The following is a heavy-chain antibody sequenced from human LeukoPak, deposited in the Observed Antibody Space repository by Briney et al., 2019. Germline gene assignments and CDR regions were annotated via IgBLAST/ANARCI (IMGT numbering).Heavy chain of an antibody. CDR2: INHSGST. Sequence: SETLSLTCAVYGESFSGYYRSWIRQPPGKGLEWIGEINHSGSTNYNPSLKSRVTISVDTSKNQFSLKLSSVTAADTAVYYCAILYGDYEYYFDYWGQGTLVTVSS. J-gene: IGHJ4*02. V-gene: IGHV4-34*01. CDR3: AILYGDYEYYFDY. D-gene: IGHD4-17*01. CDR1: GESFSGYY.